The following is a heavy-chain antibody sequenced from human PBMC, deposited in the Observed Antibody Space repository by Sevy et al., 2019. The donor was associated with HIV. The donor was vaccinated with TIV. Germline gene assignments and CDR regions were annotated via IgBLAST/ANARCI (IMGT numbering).Heavy chain of an antibody. V-gene: IGHV3-33*01. CDR1: GFSISGYG. D-gene: IGHD6-19*01. CDR3: AREDIRVAGIGYYFHS. CDR2: IWYDGTNR. J-gene: IGHJ4*02. Sequence: GGSLRLSCAASGFSISGYGMHWVRQAPGKGLEWVAVIWYDGTNREYADSVKGRLTISRDNSQNTLYLQMKRLRVEDTAVYYCAREDIRVAGIGYYFHSWGQGTLVTVSS.